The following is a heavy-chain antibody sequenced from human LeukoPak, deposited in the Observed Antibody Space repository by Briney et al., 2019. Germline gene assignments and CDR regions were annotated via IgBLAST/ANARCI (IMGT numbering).Heavy chain of an antibody. Sequence: PGGSLRLSCAASGFTFSSYGMHWVRQAPGKGLEWVAFIRYDGSNKYYADSVKGRFTISRDNSKNTLYPQMNSLRAEDTAVYYCAKEWGGSYYVSPGDYWGQGTLVTVSS. CDR1: GFTFSSYG. D-gene: IGHD1-26*01. CDR2: IRYDGSNK. J-gene: IGHJ4*02. V-gene: IGHV3-30*02. CDR3: AKEWGGSYYVSPGDY.